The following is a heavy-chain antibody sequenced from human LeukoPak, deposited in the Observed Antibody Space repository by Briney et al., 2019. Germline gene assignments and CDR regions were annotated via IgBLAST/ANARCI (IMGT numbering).Heavy chain of an antibody. D-gene: IGHD2-15*01. Sequence: SETLSLTCTVSGGSISSSSYYWGWIRQPPGKGLEWIGSAFYSGSTYYKSSLKSRVTISVDTSKNQFSLKLRSVTAADTAVYYCARLPDCSGGSCYRNTLFDYWGQGTLVTVSS. CDR2: AFYSGST. CDR3: ARLPDCSGGSCYRNTLFDY. V-gene: IGHV4-39*01. CDR1: GGSISSSSYY. J-gene: IGHJ4*02.